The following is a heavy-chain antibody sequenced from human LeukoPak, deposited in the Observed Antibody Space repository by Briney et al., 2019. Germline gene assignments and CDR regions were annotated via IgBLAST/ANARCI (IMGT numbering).Heavy chain of an antibody. CDR3: ARDRVLRFLEWLSPYFDY. J-gene: IGHJ4*02. Sequence: SETLSLTCAVYGGSFSGYYWSWIRQPPGEGLEWIGEINHSGSTNYNPSLKSRVTISVDTSKNQFSLKLSSVTAADTAVYYCARDRVLRFLEWLSPYFDYWGQGTLVTVSS. CDR2: INHSGST. V-gene: IGHV4-34*01. D-gene: IGHD3-3*01. CDR1: GGSFSGYY.